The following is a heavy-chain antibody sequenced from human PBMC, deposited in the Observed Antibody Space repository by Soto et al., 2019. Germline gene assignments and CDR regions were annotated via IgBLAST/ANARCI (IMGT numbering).Heavy chain of an antibody. CDR2: VHYRGRS. CDR3: VSQRTSVLTQAYFDY. V-gene: IGHV4-39*01. Sequence: SETLSLTCTVSGGSVSNSNYYWGWIRQSPGKGLEWIGSVHYRGRSYSKSSVKSRVTISVDTSKNQFSLNLNSVTASDTAVYYCVSQRTSVLTQAYFDYWGPGALVTVSS. D-gene: IGHD2-8*01. CDR1: GGSVSNSNYY. J-gene: IGHJ4*02.